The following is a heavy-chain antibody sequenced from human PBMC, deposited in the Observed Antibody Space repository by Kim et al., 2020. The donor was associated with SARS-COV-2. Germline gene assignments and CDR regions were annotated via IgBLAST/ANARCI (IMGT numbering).Heavy chain of an antibody. V-gene: IGHV3-11*01. J-gene: IGHJ5*02. Sequence: GGSKNYAESVNGRFTISRDNAKKSLSLQMNSLTPEDTAVYYCVREPASWGQGTLVTVYS. CDR2: GGSK. CDR3: VREPAS.